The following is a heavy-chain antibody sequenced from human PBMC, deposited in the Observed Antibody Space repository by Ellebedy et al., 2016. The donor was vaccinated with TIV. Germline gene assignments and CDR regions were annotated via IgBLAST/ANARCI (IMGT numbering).Heavy chain of an antibody. Sequence: GESLKISCAASGFTFSDYWMAWVRQAPGKGLEWVANIKQDGSETSYVGSVKGRFTISRDNAKNSLYLQMNSLRAEDTAVYYCASPPGVVALWGQGTLVTVSS. V-gene: IGHV3-7*03. CDR3: ASPPGVVAL. CDR1: GFTFSDYW. J-gene: IGHJ4*02. CDR2: IKQDGSET. D-gene: IGHD3-10*01.